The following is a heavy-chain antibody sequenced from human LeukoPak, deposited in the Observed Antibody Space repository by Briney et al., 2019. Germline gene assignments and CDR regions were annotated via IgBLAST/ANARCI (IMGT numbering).Heavy chain of an antibody. J-gene: IGHJ4*02. D-gene: IGHD3-10*01. CDR3: ASLLWFGELTLDY. CDR1: GGSISSSSYY. V-gene: IGHV4-39*01. Sequence: SETLSLTCTVSGGSISSSSYYWGWIRQPPGKGLEWIGSTYYSGSTYYNPSLKSRVTISVDTSKNQFSLKLSSVTAADTAVYYCASLLWFGELTLDYWGQGTLVTVSS. CDR2: TYYSGST.